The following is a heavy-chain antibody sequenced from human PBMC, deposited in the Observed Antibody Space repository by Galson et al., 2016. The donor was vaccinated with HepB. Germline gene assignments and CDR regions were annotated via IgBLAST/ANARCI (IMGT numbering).Heavy chain of an antibody. CDR3: AREGFSSGRAGTFDI. V-gene: IGHV3-30*09. D-gene: IGHD6-19*01. Sequence: SLRLSCAASGFLLRGSVIHWVRQAPGKGLEWVELISVDGNNKPFADSVKGRFAISRDNYQNTVDLQMNSLRPEDSAVYYCAREGFSSGRAGTFDIWGQGTVVSVSS. J-gene: IGHJ3*02. CDR1: GFLLRGSV. CDR2: ISVDGNNK.